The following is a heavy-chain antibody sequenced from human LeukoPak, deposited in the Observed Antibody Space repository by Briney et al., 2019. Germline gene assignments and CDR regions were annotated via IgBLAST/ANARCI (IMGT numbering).Heavy chain of an antibody. CDR2: ISSSSSTI. CDR3: ARTPSIVGVANWYFDL. CDR1: GFAFSSYS. J-gene: IGHJ2*01. D-gene: IGHD1-26*01. Sequence: PGGSLRLSCAASGFAFSSYSMNWVRQAPGKGLEWGSYISSSSSTIYYADSVKGRFTVSRDNAKNSLYLQMNSLRAEDTAVYYCARTPSIVGVANWYFDLWGRGTLVTVAS. V-gene: IGHV3-48*01.